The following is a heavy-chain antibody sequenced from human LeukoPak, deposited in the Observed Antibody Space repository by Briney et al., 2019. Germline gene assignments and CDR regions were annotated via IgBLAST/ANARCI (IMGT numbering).Heavy chain of an antibody. D-gene: IGHD3-3*01. CDR2: IYYSGST. V-gene: IGHV4-39*07. J-gene: IGHJ6*03. CDR1: GGSISSSSYY. Sequence: SETLSLTCTVSGGSISSSSYYWGWIRQPPGKGLEWIGSIYYSGSTYYNPSLKSRVTISVDTSKNQFSLKLSSVTAADKAVYYCARVKEMEWLLRYYYYMDVWGKGTTVTVSS. CDR3: ARVKEMEWLLRYYYYMDV.